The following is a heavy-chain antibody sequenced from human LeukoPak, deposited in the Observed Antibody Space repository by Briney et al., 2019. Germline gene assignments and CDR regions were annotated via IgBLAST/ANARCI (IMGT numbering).Heavy chain of an antibody. J-gene: IGHJ4*02. CDR3: AKGREQQLDEAYYFDY. CDR2: ISGSGGST. Sequence: QTGGSLRLSCAASGFTFSSNSMNWVRQAPGKGLEWVSAISGSGGSTYYADSVKGRFTISRDNSKNTLYLQMNSLRAEDTAVYYCAKGREQQLDEAYYFDYWGQGTLVTVSS. V-gene: IGHV3-23*01. D-gene: IGHD6-13*01. CDR1: GFTFSSNS.